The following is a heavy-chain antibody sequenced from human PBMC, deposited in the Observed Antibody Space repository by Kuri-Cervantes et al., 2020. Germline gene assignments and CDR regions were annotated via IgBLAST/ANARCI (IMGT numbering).Heavy chain of an antibody. CDR2: IKSKTDGGTT. D-gene: IGHD3-3*01. CDR1: GFTFSNAW. CDR3: ARDERDFWSGYPILSFDY. Sequence: GGSLRLSCAASGFTFSNAWMSWVRQAPGKGLEWVGRIKSKTDGGTTDYAAPVKGRFTISRDDSKNTLYLQMNSLRAEDTAVYYCARDERDFWSGYPILSFDYWGQGTLVTVSS. V-gene: IGHV3-15*01. J-gene: IGHJ4*02.